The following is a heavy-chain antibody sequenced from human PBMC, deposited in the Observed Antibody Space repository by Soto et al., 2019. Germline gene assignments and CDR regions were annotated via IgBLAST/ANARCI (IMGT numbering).Heavy chain of an antibody. CDR2: ISYDGGNK. D-gene: IGHD6-13*01. Sequence: QVQLVESGGGGVQPGRSLRLSCAASGFTFSSYGMHWVRQAPGKGLEWVAVISYDGGNKYYADSVEGRFTISRDNSKNTLSLQMNSLRAEDTAVYYCAKAPGIAAAAPPFDYWGQGPLLTLSS. CDR1: GFTFSSYG. J-gene: IGHJ4*02. CDR3: AKAPGIAAAAPPFDY. V-gene: IGHV3-30*18.